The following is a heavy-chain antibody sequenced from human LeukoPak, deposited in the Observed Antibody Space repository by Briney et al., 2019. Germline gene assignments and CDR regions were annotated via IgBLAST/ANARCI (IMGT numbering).Heavy chain of an antibody. D-gene: IGHD3-22*01. V-gene: IGHV3-13*04. J-gene: IGHJ3*02. Sequence: PGGSLRLSCAASGFTFSSYDMHWVRQPTGKGLEWVSDIGTTGDTYYPGSVKGRFTISRENAKNALYLQMNSLRAGDTAVYYCARGLYYYDSSGYYGDTFDIWGQGTMVIVSS. CDR2: IGTTGDT. CDR3: ARGLYYYDSSGYYGDTFDI. CDR1: GFTFSSYD.